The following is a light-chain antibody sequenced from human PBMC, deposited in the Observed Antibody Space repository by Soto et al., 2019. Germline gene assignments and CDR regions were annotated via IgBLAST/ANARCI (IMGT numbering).Light chain of an antibody. CDR2: LSSDGSH. J-gene: IGLJ2*01. CDR3: QTWDTGARVV. Sequence: QAVVTQSPSASASLGASVKLTCTLSSGHSSYAIAWHQQQPEKGPRYLMRLSSDGSHSKGDGIPDRFSCSSSGAERYLTISSLQSEDEADYYCQTWDTGARVVLGGGTKLTVL. V-gene: IGLV4-69*01. CDR1: SGHSSYA.